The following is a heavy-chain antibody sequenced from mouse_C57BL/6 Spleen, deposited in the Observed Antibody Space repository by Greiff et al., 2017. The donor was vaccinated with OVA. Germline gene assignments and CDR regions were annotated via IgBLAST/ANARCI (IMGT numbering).Heavy chain of an antibody. J-gene: IGHJ3*01. D-gene: IGHD1-1*01. CDR2: IYPGSGST. Sequence: VQLQQPGAELVKPGASVKMSCKASGYTFTSYWITWVKQRPGQGLEWIGDIYPGSGSTNYNEKFKSKATLTVDTSSSTAYMQLSSLTSEDSAVYYCAIGVYYGSSSVAYWGQGTLVTVSA. CDR3: AIGVYYGSSSVAY. V-gene: IGHV1-55*01. CDR1: GYTFTSYW.